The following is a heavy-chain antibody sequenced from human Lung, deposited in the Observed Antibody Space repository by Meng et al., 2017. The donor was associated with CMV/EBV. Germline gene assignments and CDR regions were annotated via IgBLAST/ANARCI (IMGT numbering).Heavy chain of an antibody. CDR2: ISYDGSNK. CDR3: VRDQGGESMVAVLIERFGMDV. V-gene: IGHV3-30-3*01. J-gene: IGHJ6*02. D-gene: IGHD3-22*01. CDR1: GFTFNTYA. Sequence: SXKISXAASGFTFNTYAMHWVRQAPGKGLEWVAVISYDGSNKYTADSVQGRLTISRDNSKNNLYLQMNSLTVEDTAVYYCVRDQGGESMVAVLIERFGMDVWGRGXTVTVSS.